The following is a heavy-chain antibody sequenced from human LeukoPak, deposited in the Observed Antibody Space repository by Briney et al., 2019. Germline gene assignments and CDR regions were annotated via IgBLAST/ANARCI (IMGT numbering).Heavy chain of an antibody. CDR2: IYYTGST. J-gene: IGHJ4*02. Sequence: PSHTLSLTCTVSGGSLSSGSYYWSWIRQPPGKGLEWIGYIYYTGSTYYNPSLRSRVTISLDTSKNQFSLNLNSVTAADTAVYFCARDSGSSGWYDYWGQGTLVTVAS. D-gene: IGHD6-19*01. CDR1: GGSLSSGSYY. CDR3: ARDSGSSGWYDY. V-gene: IGHV4-61*01.